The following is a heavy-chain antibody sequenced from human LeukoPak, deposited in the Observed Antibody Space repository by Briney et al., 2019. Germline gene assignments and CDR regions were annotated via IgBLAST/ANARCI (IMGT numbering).Heavy chain of an antibody. Sequence: SETLSLTCTASGGSISSYYWSWIRQPPGKGPEWIGYIYYSGSTNYNPSLKSRVTISVDTSKNQFSLKLSSVTAADTAVYYCARADRGSSPIDYWGQGTLVTVSS. J-gene: IGHJ4*02. D-gene: IGHD6-6*01. CDR3: ARADRGSSPIDY. CDR2: IYYSGST. CDR1: GGSISSYY. V-gene: IGHV4-59*01.